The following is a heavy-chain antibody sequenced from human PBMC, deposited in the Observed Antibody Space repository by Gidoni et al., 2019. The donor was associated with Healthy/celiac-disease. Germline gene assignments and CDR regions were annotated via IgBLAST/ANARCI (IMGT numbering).Heavy chain of an antibody. CDR3: ARARITIFGVVEGGGLQDV. J-gene: IGHJ6*02. Sequence: QVQLVQSGAEVKKPGASVTVSCKASGYTFTSYGISWVRQAPGQGLEWMGWISAYNGNTNYAQKLQGRVTLPTDTSTSTAYMELRSLRSDDTAVYYCARARITIFGVVEGGGLQDVWGQGTTVTVSS. D-gene: IGHD3-3*01. V-gene: IGHV1-18*01. CDR2: ISAYNGNT. CDR1: GYTFTSYG.